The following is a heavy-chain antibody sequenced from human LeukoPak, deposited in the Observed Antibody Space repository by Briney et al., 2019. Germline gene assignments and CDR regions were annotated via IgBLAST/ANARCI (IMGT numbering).Heavy chain of an antibody. CDR3: ARVPLEWLLSDWFDP. V-gene: IGHV3-30-3*01. CDR2: ISYDGSNK. CDR1: AFTFSSYA. D-gene: IGHD3-3*01. J-gene: IGHJ5*02. Sequence: PGRSMRLSSAASAFTFSSYAMHWVRQAPGKGLEWVAVISYDGSNKYYADSVKGRFTISRDNSKNTLYLQMNSLRAEDTAVYYCARVPLEWLLSDWFDPWGQGTLVTVSS.